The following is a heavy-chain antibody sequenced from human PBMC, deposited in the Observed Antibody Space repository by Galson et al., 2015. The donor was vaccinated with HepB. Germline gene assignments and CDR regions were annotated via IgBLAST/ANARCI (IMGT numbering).Heavy chain of an antibody. J-gene: IGHJ6*02. Sequence: SLRLSCAASGFTFSSYSMNWVRQAPGKGLEWVSSISSSSSYIYYADSVKGRFTISRDNAKNSLYLQMNSLRAEDTAVYYCAREGDGRYCSSTSCYNYYGMDVWGQGTTVTVSS. V-gene: IGHV3-21*01. CDR1: GFTFSSYS. D-gene: IGHD2-2*02. CDR3: AREGDGRYCSSTSCYNYYGMDV. CDR2: ISSSSSYI.